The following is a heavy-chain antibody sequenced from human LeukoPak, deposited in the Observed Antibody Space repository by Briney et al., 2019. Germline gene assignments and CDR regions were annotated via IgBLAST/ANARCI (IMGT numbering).Heavy chain of an antibody. Sequence: GGSLRLSCAASGFTFDDYAMHWVRQAPGKGLEWVSLISWDGGSTYYADSVKGRFTISRDNSKNTLYLQMNSLRAEDTAVYYCAKDSWGVTGGFDLWGRGTLVTVSS. CDR3: AKDSWGVTGGFDL. CDR1: GFTFDDYA. D-gene: IGHD3-10*01. V-gene: IGHV3-43D*03. CDR2: ISWDGGST. J-gene: IGHJ2*01.